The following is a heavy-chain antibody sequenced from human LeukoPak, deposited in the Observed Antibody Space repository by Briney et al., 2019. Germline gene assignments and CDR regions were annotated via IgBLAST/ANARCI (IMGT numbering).Heavy chain of an antibody. J-gene: IGHJ4*02. D-gene: IGHD1-26*01. V-gene: IGHV1-18*01. CDR1: GYTFNDYG. CDR2: ISPYNGNT. CDR3: ARDRGSLLDY. Sequence: VASVKVSCKTSGYTFNDYGISWVRQAPGQGLEWMGWISPYNGNTNYAQKLQGRVTMTTDTSTSTAYIELRSLRSDDTAVYYCARDRGSLLDYWGQGTLVTVSS.